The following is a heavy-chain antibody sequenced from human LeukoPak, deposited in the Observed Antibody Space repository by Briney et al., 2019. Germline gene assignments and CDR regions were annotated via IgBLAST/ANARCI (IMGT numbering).Heavy chain of an antibody. CDR2: IYYSGST. CDR3: ARGLGYGGWSPWDY. CDR1: GGSLSSYF. J-gene: IGHJ4*02. V-gene: IGHV4-59*01. Sequence: PSETLSLTCTVSGGSLSSYFWSWIRQPPGKGLEYIGYIYYSGSTNYNPSLKSRVTISVDTSKNQFSLKLSSVTAADTAVYYCARGLGYGGWSPWDYWGQGTLVTVSS. D-gene: IGHD5-18*01.